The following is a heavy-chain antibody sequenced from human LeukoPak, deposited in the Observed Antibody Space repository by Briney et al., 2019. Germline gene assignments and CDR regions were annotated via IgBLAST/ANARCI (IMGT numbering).Heavy chain of an antibody. CDR3: AREGGTRRASNFDWFDP. J-gene: IGHJ5*02. Sequence: GGSLRLSCAASGFTFSAYTMNGVRQAPGKGLEWVSAVSSNSAYIYYADSLRGRFTIYRDNAKSLLCLQINSLRADDTAVYYCAREGGTRRASNFDWFDPWGQGTLVTVSS. CDR1: GFTFSAYT. D-gene: IGHD3-16*01. V-gene: IGHV3-21*06. CDR2: VSSNSAYI.